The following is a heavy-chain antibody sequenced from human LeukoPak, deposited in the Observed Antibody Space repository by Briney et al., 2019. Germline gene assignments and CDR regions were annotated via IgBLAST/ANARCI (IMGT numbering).Heavy chain of an antibody. V-gene: IGHV3-7*03. D-gene: IGHD2-2*01. CDR1: GFTFTTYG. Sequence: GGSLRLSCAASGFTFTTYGMHWVRHAPGKGLEWVANIKHVGTEKYYVDSVKGRFTISRDNAKNSLYLQMNSLRAEDTAVYFCARGGHCSTTSCSNYDGMDVWGQGTTLTVSS. CDR2: IKHVGTEK. CDR3: ARGGHCSTTSCSNYDGMDV. J-gene: IGHJ6*02.